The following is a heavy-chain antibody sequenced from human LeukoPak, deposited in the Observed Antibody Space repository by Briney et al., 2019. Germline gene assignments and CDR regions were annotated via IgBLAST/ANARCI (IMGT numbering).Heavy chain of an antibody. Sequence: PSQTPSLTCTVSGGSISSGSYYWSWIRQAAGKGVEWIGRIYTGGSTNYNPSLKSRVTISVDTSKNQFSLKLSSVTAADTAVYYCARDKRGGSPYYFDSWGQGTLVTVSS. D-gene: IGHD2-15*01. J-gene: IGHJ4*02. V-gene: IGHV4-61*02. CDR1: GGSISSGSYY. CDR3: ARDKRGGSPYYFDS. CDR2: IYTGGST.